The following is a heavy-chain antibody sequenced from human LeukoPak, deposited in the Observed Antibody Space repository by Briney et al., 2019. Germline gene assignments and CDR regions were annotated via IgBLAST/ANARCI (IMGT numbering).Heavy chain of an antibody. CDR3: AKRGVVIRGILVIGYHQEAYHYDF. D-gene: IGHD3-10*01. CDR2: ISERGGST. CDR1: GISLSNYA. Sequence: PGGSLRLSCVVSGISLSNYAMTWLRQAPGKGLEWVSYISERGGSTTYADSVKGRFTISRDTSLNTLYLQMSNLRAEDTAVYFCAKRGVVIRGILVIGYHQEAYHYDFWGQGVLVTVSS. J-gene: IGHJ4*02. V-gene: IGHV3-23*01.